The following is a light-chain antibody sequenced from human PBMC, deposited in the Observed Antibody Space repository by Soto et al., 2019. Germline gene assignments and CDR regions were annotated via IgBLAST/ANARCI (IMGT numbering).Light chain of an antibody. CDR2: GAS. CDR3: QQYGSSGT. V-gene: IGKV3-20*01. CDR1: QSIGDT. Sequence: IVMTQSPATLSVSPGGRATLSCRASQSIGDTLAWYQQKPGQAPRLLIYGASNRATGIPDRFSGSGSGTDFTLTISRLEPEDFAVYYCQQYGSSGTFGQGTKVDIK. J-gene: IGKJ1*01.